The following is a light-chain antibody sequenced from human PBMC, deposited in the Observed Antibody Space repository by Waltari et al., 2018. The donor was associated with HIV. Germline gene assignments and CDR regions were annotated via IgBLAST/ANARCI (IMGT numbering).Light chain of an antibody. CDR2: EVT. CDR1: NSDLGKYHL. V-gene: IGLV2-23*02. Sequence: QSALTQPASVSGSPGPSITIPCPGTNSDLGKYHLVSWYQQHPGRVPKVLIFEVTTRPSGISHRFSGSKSDNTASLTISGLQAEDEADYYCSSYATGNTYVFGTGTSVTVL. CDR3: SSYATGNTYV. J-gene: IGLJ1*01.